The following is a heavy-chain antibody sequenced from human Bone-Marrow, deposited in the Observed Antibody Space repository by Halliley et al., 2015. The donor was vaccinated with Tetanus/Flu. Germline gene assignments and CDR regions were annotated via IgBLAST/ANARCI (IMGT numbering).Heavy chain of an antibody. Sequence: IHHGSYFKTYADAGKGRFTSSRDNAKNSLYLHLSSLRADDSAVYYCAKGSDHSWGSYPQYFFDYWGQGTPVTVSS. CDR3: AKGSDHSWGSYPQYFFDY. J-gene: IGHJ4*02. V-gene: IGHV3-11*05. D-gene: IGHD3-16*01. CDR2: IHHGSYFK.